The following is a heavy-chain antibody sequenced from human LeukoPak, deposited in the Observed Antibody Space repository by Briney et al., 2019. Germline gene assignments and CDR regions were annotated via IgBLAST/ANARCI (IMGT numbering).Heavy chain of an antibody. CDR1: GYTFTSYD. D-gene: IGHD6-25*01. Sequence: SVKVSCKASGYTFTSYDINWVRQATGQGLEWMGWMNPNSGNTGYAQKFQGRVTMTRNTSISTAYMELSSLRSEDTAVYYCAIPASSAVDMGFNPWGQGTLVTVSS. J-gene: IGHJ5*02. CDR3: AIPASSAVDMGFNP. CDR2: MNPNSGNT. V-gene: IGHV1-8*01.